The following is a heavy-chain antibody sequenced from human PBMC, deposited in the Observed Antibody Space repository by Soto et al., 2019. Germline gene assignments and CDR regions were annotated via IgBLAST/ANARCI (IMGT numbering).Heavy chain of an antibody. Sequence: GSLRLSCAASGFTFRRYAMSWARQAPGKGLEWVSSLLRSGSSTYYADSVKGRFTISSDISANSLYLQMDNLRAEAPAVYYGAKDAVSVDGVWLLDSWGQGTMVTVSS. CDR2: LLRSGSST. D-gene: IGHD3-3*01. J-gene: IGHJ5*01. CDR3: AKDAVSVDGVWLLDS. CDR1: GFTFRRYA. V-gene: IGHV3-23*01.